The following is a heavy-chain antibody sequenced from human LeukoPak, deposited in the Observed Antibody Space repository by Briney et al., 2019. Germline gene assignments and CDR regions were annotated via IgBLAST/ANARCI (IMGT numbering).Heavy chain of an antibody. Sequence: PSGTLSLTCAVSGDSISSSNWWSWVRQPPGKGLEWIGQIYHSGSTNYNPSLKSRVTISLDKSKNRFSLELTSVTAADTAVYYCARSFRYSGYDYYFDPWGQGTLVTVSS. V-gene: IGHV4-4*02. CDR2: IYHSGST. J-gene: IGHJ5*02. CDR3: ARSFRYSGYDYYFDP. D-gene: IGHD5-12*01. CDR1: GDSISSSNW.